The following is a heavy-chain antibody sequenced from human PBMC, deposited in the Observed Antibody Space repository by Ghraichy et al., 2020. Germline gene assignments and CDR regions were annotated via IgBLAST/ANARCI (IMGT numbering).Heavy chain of an antibody. J-gene: IGHJ4*02. CDR3: AKFIRGYEAFDY. Sequence: GGSLRLSCAASGFTFSNYVMSWVRQAPGKGLDWVSAISGSGDNTYYPDSVKGRFTISRDNSKNTLYLQMNSLGAEDTAVYYCAKFIRGYEAFDYWGQGTLVTVSS. V-gene: IGHV3-23*01. CDR2: ISGSGDNT. D-gene: IGHD5-12*01. CDR1: GFTFSNYV.